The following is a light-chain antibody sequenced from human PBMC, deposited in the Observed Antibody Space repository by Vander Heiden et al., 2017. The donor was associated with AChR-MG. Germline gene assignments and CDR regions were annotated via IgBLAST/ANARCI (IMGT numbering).Light chain of an antibody. CDR1: NIGSKS. Sequence: SYVLTQPPSVSVAPGKTARITCGGNNIGSKSVHGYQQKPGQAPVLVVYDDSDRPSGIPERFSGSNSGNTATLTISRVEAGDEADYYCQVWDNSSDHRVFGGGTKLTVL. CDR3: QVWDNSSDHRV. J-gene: IGLJ3*02. CDR2: DDS. V-gene: IGLV3-21*03.